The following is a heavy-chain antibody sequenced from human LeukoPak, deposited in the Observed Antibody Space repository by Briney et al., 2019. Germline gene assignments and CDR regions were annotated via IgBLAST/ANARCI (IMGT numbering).Heavy chain of an antibody. CDR2: IYYSGST. J-gene: IGHJ6*02. CDR3: ARCRITMVRGVPPPHYYYGMDV. D-gene: IGHD3-10*01. CDR1: GGSISSYY. Sequence: SETLSLTCTVSGGSISSYYWSWIRQPPGKGLEWIGSIYYSGSTNYNPSLKSRVTISVDTSKNQFSLKLSSVTAADTAVYYCARCRITMVRGVPPPHYYYGMDVWGQGTTVTVSS. V-gene: IGHV4-59*01.